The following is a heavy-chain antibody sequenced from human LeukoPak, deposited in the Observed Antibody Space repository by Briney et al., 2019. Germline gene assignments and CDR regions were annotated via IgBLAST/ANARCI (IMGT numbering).Heavy chain of an antibody. D-gene: IGHD6-13*01. Sequence: QSGGSLRLSCAASGFTFSSYAMSWVRQAPGKGLEWVSTISGSGGSTYYADSVKGRFTISRDNSKNTLYLQMNSLRAEDTAVYYCAKVYSSSWYHFDYWGQGTLVTVSS. CDR2: ISGSGGST. CDR1: GFTFSSYA. V-gene: IGHV3-23*01. J-gene: IGHJ4*02. CDR3: AKVYSSSWYHFDY.